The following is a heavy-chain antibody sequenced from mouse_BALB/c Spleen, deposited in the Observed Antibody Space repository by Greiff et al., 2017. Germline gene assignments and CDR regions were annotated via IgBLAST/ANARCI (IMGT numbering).Heavy chain of an antibody. D-gene: IGHD2-3*01. CDR2: ISTYYGNT. CDR1: GYTFTDYA. V-gene: IGHV1-67*01. J-gene: IGHJ4*01. CDR3: ARSYYDGYYDAMDY. Sequence: QVQLQQSGPELVRPGVSVKISCKGSGYTFTDYAMHWVKQSHAKSLEWIGVISTYYGNTNYNQKFKGKATMTVDKSSSTAYTELARLTSEDSAIYYCARSYYDGYYDAMDYWGQGTSVTVSS.